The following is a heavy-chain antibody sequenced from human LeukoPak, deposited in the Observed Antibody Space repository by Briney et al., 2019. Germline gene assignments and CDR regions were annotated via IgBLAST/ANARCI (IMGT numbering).Heavy chain of an antibody. Sequence: GASVKVSCKASGYTFTGYHMHWVRQAPGQGLEWMGWINPNSGGTSYAQKFQGRVTMTRDKSISTAYMELSRLRSDDTAVYYCARDVDYYDSSGYYYDFDYWGQGTLVTVSS. V-gene: IGHV1-2*02. CDR1: GYTFTGYH. D-gene: IGHD3-22*01. CDR3: ARDVDYYDSSGYYYDFDY. CDR2: INPNSGGT. J-gene: IGHJ4*02.